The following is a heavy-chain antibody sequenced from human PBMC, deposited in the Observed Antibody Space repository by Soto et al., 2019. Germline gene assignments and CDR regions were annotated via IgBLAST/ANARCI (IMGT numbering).Heavy chain of an antibody. Sequence: QVTLKESGPVLVKPTETLTLTCTISGFSLTNGRMGVSWIRPSPGKALEWLAHIFSDAERSYSTSMQTRLTITTDTSGTQVVLTMTQMDTVETGTYYRALMNADTYSHFIAMDVWGQGTTVTVSS. CDR3: ALMNADTYSHFIAMDV. CDR2: IFSDAER. CDR1: GFSLTNGRMG. V-gene: IGHV2-26*03. J-gene: IGHJ6*02. D-gene: IGHD2-15*01.